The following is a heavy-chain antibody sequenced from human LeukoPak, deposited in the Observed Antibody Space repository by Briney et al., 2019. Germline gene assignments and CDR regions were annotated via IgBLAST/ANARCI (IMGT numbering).Heavy chain of an antibody. CDR2: ISSSSKYI. V-gene: IGHV3-21*01. CDR1: GFTFTNYG. Sequence: PGGSLRLSCAASGFTFTNYGMTWVRQAPGKGLEWVSSISSSSKYIYYADSVKGRFTISRDDSKNTVYLQMNTLRDEDTAVYYCARDWIDRSLDYWGQGTLVTVSS. J-gene: IGHJ4*02. D-gene: IGHD2-2*03. CDR3: ARDWIDRSLDY.